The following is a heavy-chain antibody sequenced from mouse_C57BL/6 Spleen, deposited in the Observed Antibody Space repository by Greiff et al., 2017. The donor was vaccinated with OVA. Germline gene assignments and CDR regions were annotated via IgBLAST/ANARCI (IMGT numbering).Heavy chain of an antibody. V-gene: IGHV3-1*01. J-gene: IGHJ3*01. CDR3: ARGGNPWFAY. Sequence: EVQVVESGPGMVKPSQSLSLTCTVTGYSITSGYDWHWIRHFPGNKLEWMGYISYSGSTNYNPSLKSRISITHDTSKNHFFLKLNSVTTEDTATYYCARGGNPWFAYWGQGTLVTVSA. CDR2: ISYSGST. CDR1: GYSITSGYD.